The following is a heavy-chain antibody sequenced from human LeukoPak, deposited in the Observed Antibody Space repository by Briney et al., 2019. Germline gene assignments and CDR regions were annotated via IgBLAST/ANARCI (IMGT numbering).Heavy chain of an antibody. V-gene: IGHV4-4*07. D-gene: IGHD3-10*01. J-gene: IGHJ4*02. CDR3: ARGGTYGSGRDQHTTLDY. CDR2: VHASGSP. CDR1: GGSISPYY. Sequence: SGTLSLTCTVSGGSISPYYWSWIRKPARKGLEWIGRVHASGSPNYKPSLKSRVIISVDKSKNQFSLNLNSVTAADTAVYYCARGGTYGSGRDQHTTLDYWGQGTLVTVSS.